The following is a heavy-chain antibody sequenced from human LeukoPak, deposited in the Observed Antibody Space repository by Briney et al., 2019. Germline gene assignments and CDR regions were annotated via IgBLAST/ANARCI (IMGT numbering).Heavy chain of an antibody. CDR3: ANPDSSGFYFSIRFDF. D-gene: IGHD3-22*01. J-gene: IGHJ4*02. V-gene: IGHV3-23*01. Sequence: GGSLRLSCTASGYTFSSYAMSWVRQAPGKGLEWVSTMSGSGDSTYYADSVKGRFTVSRDNSKNTLYLQMNSLRAEDTAVYFCANPDSSGFYFSIRFDFWGQGTLVTVSS. CDR2: MSGSGDST. CDR1: GYTFSSYA.